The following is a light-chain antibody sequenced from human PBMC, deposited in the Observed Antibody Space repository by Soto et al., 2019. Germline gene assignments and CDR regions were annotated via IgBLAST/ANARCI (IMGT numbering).Light chain of an antibody. CDR3: QQSNSWLWT. J-gene: IGKJ1*01. Sequence: IVMKQSPVTLSVSPWERATLSCRASQSVSSNLAWYQQKPGQAPRLLIYGASTRATGIPARFSGSGSGAEITLTISSLQSEDSAVYYSQQSNSWLWTFAQGTKVDIK. CDR1: QSVSSN. CDR2: GAS. V-gene: IGKV3-15*01.